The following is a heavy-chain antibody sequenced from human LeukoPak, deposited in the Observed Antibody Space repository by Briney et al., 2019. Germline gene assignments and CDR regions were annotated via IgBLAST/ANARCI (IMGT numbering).Heavy chain of an antibody. CDR1: GFTFSSYA. D-gene: IGHD4-23*01. CDR3: TRNRGGNGPFDI. J-gene: IGHJ3*02. CDR2: ISSNGGST. V-gene: IGHV3-64*01. Sequence: PGGSLRLSCAASGFTFSSYAMHWVRQAPGKGLEYVSAISSNGGSTYYANSVKARFTISRDNSKDTLYLQMGSLRAEDMAVYYCTRNRGGNGPFDIWGHGTMVTVSS.